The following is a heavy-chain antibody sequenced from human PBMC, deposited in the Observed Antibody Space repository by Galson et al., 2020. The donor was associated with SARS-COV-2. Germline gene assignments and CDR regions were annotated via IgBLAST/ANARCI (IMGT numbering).Heavy chain of an antibody. Sequence: GGSLRLSCAGSGFTFSGYRMIWVRQAPGKGLEWVSAISTSSAYIYYADSVKGRFTISRDNAKNSLFLHMSSLRADDTAVYYCARVRETVTSLYYFYYWGPGTLVTVSS. CDR1: GFTFSGYR. D-gene: IGHD4-17*01. V-gene: IGHV3-21*01. CDR2: ISTSSAYI. J-gene: IGHJ4*02. CDR3: ARVRETVTSLYYFYY.